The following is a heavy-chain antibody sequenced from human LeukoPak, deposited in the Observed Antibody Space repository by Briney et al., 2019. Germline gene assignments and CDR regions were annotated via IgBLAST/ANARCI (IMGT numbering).Heavy chain of an antibody. Sequence: ASVKVSCKASGYTFTSYDINWVRQATGQGLEWMGWINPNSGGTNYAQKFQGMVTMTRETSISTAYMELSRLRSDDTAVYYCARVNPSSWYYYYYYYGMDVWGQGTTVTVSS. D-gene: IGHD6-13*01. CDR1: GYTFTSYD. J-gene: IGHJ6*02. CDR3: ARVNPSSWYYYYYYYGMDV. CDR2: INPNSGGT. V-gene: IGHV1-2*02.